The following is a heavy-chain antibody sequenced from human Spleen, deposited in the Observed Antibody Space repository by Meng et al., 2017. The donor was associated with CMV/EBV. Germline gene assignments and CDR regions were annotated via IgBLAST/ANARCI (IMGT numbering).Heavy chain of an antibody. Sequence: SGYNVSSYGISWVRQAPGQGLEWMGWISTYNGNTNYAQKFQGRVTMTTDTSTSTAYMELRSLRSDDTAVYYCVRVDRKWELPEFFDYWGQGTLVTVSS. CDR1: GYNVSSYG. J-gene: IGHJ4*02. CDR2: ISTYNGNT. V-gene: IGHV1-18*01. CDR3: VRVDRKWELPEFFDY. D-gene: IGHD1-26*01.